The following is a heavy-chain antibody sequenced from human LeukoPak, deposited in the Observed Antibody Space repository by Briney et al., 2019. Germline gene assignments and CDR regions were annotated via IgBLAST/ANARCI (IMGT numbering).Heavy chain of an antibody. V-gene: IGHV1-69*05. Sequence: SVKVSCKASGGTFSSYAISWVRQAPGQGLEWMGGIIPIFGTANYAHKFQGRVTITTDESTSTAYMELSSLRSEDTAVYYCASKEGSGSPDAFDIWGQGTMVTVSS. CDR1: GGTFSSYA. D-gene: IGHD3-22*01. J-gene: IGHJ3*02. CDR3: ASKEGSGSPDAFDI. CDR2: IIPIFGTA.